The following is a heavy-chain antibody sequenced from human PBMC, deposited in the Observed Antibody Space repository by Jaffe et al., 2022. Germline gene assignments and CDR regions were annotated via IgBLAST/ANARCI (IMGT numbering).Heavy chain of an antibody. CDR1: GYSISSGYY. Sequence: QVQLQESGPGLVKPSETLSLTCAVSGYSISSGYYWGWIRQPPGKGLEWIGSIYHSGSTYYNPSLKSRVTISVDTSKNQFSLKLSSVTAADTAVYYCARAPYYYDSSGYSQNLYYFDYWGQGTLVTVSS. CDR3: ARAPYYYDSSGYSQNLYYFDY. V-gene: IGHV4-38-2*01. D-gene: IGHD3-22*01. CDR2: IYHSGST. J-gene: IGHJ4*02.